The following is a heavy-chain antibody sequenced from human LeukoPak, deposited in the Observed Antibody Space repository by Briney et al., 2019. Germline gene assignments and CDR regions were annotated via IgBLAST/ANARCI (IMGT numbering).Heavy chain of an antibody. CDR2: ISGSGGST. J-gene: IGHJ4*02. CDR3: AKCTAVAALGAFDY. V-gene: IGHV3-23*01. Sequence: GGSLRLSCVASGFPFSNYATSWVRQAPGKGLEWVSAISGSGGSTYYADSVKGRFTISRDNSKNTLYLLMNSLRAEDTAVYYCAKCTAVAALGAFDYWGQGTLVTVSS. CDR1: GFPFSNYA. D-gene: IGHD6-19*01.